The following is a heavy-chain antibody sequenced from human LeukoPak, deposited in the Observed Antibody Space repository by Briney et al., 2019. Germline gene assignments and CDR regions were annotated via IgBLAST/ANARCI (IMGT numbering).Heavy chain of an antibody. Sequence: ASVKVSCKASGYTFTGYHMHWVRQAPEQGLEWMGWINPNSGGTNYAQKFQGRVTMTRDTSISTAYMELSRLRSDDTAVYYCAREGGEVGATYGAFDIWGQGTMVTVSS. J-gene: IGHJ3*02. CDR3: AREGGEVGATYGAFDI. CDR2: INPNSGGT. CDR1: GYTFTGYH. D-gene: IGHD1-26*01. V-gene: IGHV1-2*02.